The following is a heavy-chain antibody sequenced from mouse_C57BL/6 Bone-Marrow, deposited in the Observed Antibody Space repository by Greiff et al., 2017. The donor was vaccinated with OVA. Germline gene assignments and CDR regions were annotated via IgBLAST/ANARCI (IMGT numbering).Heavy chain of an antibody. CDR1: GFTFSSYT. V-gene: IGHV5-9*01. CDR2: ISGGGGNT. Sequence: EVQVVESGGGLVKPGGSLKLSCAASGFTFSSYTMSWVRQTPEKRLEWVATISGGGGNTYYPDSVKGRFTISRDNAKNTLYLQMSSLRSEDTALYYCARRYYGSSPLWYFDVWGTGTTVTVSS. CDR3: ARRYYGSSPLWYFDV. J-gene: IGHJ1*03. D-gene: IGHD1-1*01.